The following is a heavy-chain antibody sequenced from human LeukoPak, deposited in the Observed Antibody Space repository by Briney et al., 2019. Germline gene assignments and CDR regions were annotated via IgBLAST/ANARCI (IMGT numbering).Heavy chain of an antibody. CDR2: VSYAGTT. V-gene: IGHV4-59*01. J-gene: IGHJ6*03. CDR3: ARANVLLWFGEKDYYYYMDV. Sequence: SETLSLTCTVSGGSISNYYWSWIRQPPGKGLEWIGYVSYAGTTGYNPSLRSRVTLSVDTSKNHFSLKLTSVTAADTAVYYCARANVLLWFGEKDYYYYMDVWGKGTTVTVSS. D-gene: IGHD3-10*01. CDR1: GGSISNYY.